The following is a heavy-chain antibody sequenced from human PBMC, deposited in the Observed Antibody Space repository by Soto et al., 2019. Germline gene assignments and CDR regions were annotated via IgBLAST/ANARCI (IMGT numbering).Heavy chain of an antibody. CDR3: ARGPGSPYYDFRSGYPTDYYYYGMDV. V-gene: IGHV5-51*01. CDR2: IYPGDSDT. Sequence: GESLKISCKGSGYSFTSYWIGWVRQMPGKGLEWMGIIYPGDSDTRYSPSFQGQVTISADKSISTAYLQWSSLKASDTAMYYCARGPGSPYYDFRSGYPTDYYYYGMDVWGQGTTVTVSS. D-gene: IGHD3-3*01. J-gene: IGHJ6*02. CDR1: GYSFTSYW.